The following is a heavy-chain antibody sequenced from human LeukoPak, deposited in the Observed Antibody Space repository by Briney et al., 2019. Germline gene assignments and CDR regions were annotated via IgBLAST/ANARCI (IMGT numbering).Heavy chain of an antibody. CDR3: AKDLDYYDSSGYHASDY. CDR1: GFTFSSYG. J-gene: IGHJ4*02. V-gene: IGHV3-30*02. Sequence: GGSLRLSCAASGFTFSSYGMHWVRQAPGKGLEWVAFIRYDGSNKYYADSVRGRFTISRDNSKNTLYLQMNSLRAEDTAVYYCAKDLDYYDSSGYHASDYWGQGTLVTVSS. CDR2: IRYDGSNK. D-gene: IGHD3-22*01.